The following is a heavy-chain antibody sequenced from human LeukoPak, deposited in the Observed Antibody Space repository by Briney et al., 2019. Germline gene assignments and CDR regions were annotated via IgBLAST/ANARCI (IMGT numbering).Heavy chain of an antibody. CDR3: AKGVAVRGGYFDY. V-gene: IGHV3-23*01. D-gene: IGHD3-10*01. Sequence: GASLRLSCAASGFTFSSYAMSRVRQAPGKGLEWVSAISGSGGSTYYADSVKGRFTISRDNSKNTLYLQMNSLRAEDTAVYYCAKGVAVRGGYFDYWGQGTLVTVSS. CDR2: ISGSGGST. J-gene: IGHJ4*02. CDR1: GFTFSSYA.